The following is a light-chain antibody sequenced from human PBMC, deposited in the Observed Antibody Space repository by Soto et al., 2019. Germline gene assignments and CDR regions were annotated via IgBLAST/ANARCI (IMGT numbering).Light chain of an antibody. CDR2: EVS. Sequence: QSVLTQPASVSGSPGQSITISCIGTSSDVGGYNSVSWYQQHPGKAPKVMIYEVSNRPSGVSNRFSGSKSGNTASLTISGLQAEDEADYYCSSYTSGSTPYVFGTGTKLTVL. CDR1: SSDVGGYNS. V-gene: IGLV2-14*01. CDR3: SSYTSGSTPYV. J-gene: IGLJ1*01.